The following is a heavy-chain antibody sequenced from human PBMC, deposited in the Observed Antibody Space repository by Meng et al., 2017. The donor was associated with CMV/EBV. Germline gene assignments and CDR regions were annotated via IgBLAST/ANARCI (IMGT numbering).Heavy chain of an antibody. CDR3: ARGLQEFYYYYGMDV. CDR1: RFTFSSYG. V-gene: IGHV3-30*02. Sequence: GGSLRLSCAASRFTFSSYGMHWVRQAPGKGLEWVAFIRYDGSNKYYADSVKGRFTISRDNSKNTLYLQMNSLRAEDTAVYYCARGLQEFYYYYGMDVWGQGTTVTVSS. D-gene: IGHD3-10*01. CDR2: IRYDGSNK. J-gene: IGHJ6*02.